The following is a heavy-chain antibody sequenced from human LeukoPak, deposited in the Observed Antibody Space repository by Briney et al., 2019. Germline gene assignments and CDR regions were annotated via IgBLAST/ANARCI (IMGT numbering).Heavy chain of an antibody. CDR3: ARGYEYGWFDP. D-gene: IGHD3-16*01. Sequence: ASVKVSCKASGYTFNDYFLHWVRQAPGQGLEWMGWINPKSGGTNYAQKFQGRVTITRDTSITTANMELSRLETDDMAVYYCARGYEYGWFDPWGQGTLVTVSS. J-gene: IGHJ5*02. CDR2: INPKSGGT. V-gene: IGHV1-2*02. CDR1: GYTFNDYF.